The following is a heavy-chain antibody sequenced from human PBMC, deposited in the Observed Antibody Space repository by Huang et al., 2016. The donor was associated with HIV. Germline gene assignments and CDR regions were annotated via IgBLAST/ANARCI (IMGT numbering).Heavy chain of an antibody. Sequence: QVQLVQSGAEVKKPGASAKVSCKASGYTFTSYGVSWVRQAPGHGLEWMGWISAVNGKKNYAQKLHGRGTSTTATPTSPAAMELRRLRSDDTAVYYCGSDSPLVGLVIVVVPVAPNAFDIWGQGTMVTVSS. V-gene: IGHV1-18*01. CDR2: ISAVNGKK. D-gene: IGHD2-2*01. J-gene: IGHJ3*02. CDR1: GYTFTSYG. CDR3: GSDSPLVGLVIVVVPVAPNAFDI.